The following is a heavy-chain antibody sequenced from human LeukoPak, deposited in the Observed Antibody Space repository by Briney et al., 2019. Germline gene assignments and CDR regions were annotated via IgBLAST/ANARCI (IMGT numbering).Heavy chain of an antibody. Sequence: GASVKVSCKASGYIFTTYSIHWVRQAPGQGLEWMGMINPRGDATICAQKFQGRVTMTSDTSTTTVYMELSSLRSEDTGLYYCARKWSSRDWFDPWGQGTLVTVSS. J-gene: IGHJ5*02. V-gene: IGHV1-46*01. CDR2: INPRGDAT. CDR3: ARKWSSRDWFDP. D-gene: IGHD2-8*01. CDR1: GYIFTTYS.